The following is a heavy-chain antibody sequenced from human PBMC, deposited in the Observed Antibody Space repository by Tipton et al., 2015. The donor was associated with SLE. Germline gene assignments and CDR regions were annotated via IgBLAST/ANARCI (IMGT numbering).Heavy chain of an antibody. CDR1: GYSISSGYY. D-gene: IGHD1/OR15-1a*01. Sequence: TLSPTCAVSGYSISSGYYWGWIRQPPGKGLEWIGSIYHSGSTYYNPSLKSRVTISVDTSKNQFSLKLSSVTAAGTAVYYCARHGEHGDYWGQGTLVTVSS. V-gene: IGHV4-38-2*01. CDR2: IYHSGST. CDR3: ARHGEHGDY. J-gene: IGHJ4*02.